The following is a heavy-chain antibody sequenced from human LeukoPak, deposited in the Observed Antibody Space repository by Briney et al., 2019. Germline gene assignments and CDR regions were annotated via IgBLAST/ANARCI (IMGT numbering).Heavy chain of an antibody. V-gene: IGHV3-21*01. CDR1: GFTFSSYS. D-gene: IGHD1-1*01. Sequence: PGGSLRLSCAASGFTFSSYSMNWVRQAPGKGLEWVSSISSSSSYIYYADSVKGRFTISRDNAKTSLYLQMTSLRAEDTDVYYCARDPGQEYWGQGTLVTVSS. J-gene: IGHJ4*02. CDR2: ISSSSSYI. CDR3: ARDPGQEY.